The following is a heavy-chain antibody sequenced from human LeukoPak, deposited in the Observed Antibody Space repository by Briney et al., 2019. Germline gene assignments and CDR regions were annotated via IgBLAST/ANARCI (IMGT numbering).Heavy chain of an antibody. Sequence: ASVKVSFKASGYTFIIYFMNWVRQAPGQGLEWMGIINPSGGRTNYAQKFEGRVIVTRDTSTSRVYMELYSLRYEDTAVYYCARGGRDYGDFLAGHWGQGTLVTVSS. CDR1: GYTFIIYF. CDR3: ARGGRDYGDFLAGH. J-gene: IGHJ4*02. CDR2: INPSGGRT. D-gene: IGHD4-17*01. V-gene: IGHV1-46*01.